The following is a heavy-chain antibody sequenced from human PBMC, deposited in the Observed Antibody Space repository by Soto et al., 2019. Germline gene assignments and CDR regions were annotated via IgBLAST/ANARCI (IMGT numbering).Heavy chain of an antibody. CDR3: ARVSGYSSSWYEGGIYYFDY. Sequence: QVQLQESGPGLVKPSETLSLTCTVSGGSISSYYWSWIRQPPGKGLEWIGYIYYSGSTNYNPSLKSRVTISVDTSKNQFSLKLSSVTAADTAVYYCARVSGYSSSWYEGGIYYFDYWGQGTLVTVSS. CDR2: IYYSGST. CDR1: GGSISSYY. J-gene: IGHJ4*02. V-gene: IGHV4-59*01. D-gene: IGHD6-13*01.